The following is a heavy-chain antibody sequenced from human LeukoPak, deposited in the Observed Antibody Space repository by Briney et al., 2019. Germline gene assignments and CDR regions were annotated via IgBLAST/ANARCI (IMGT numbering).Heavy chain of an antibody. J-gene: IGHJ4*02. V-gene: IGHV3-23*01. Sequence: QTGGSLRLSCAASGFTFSNFAMSWVRQAPGKGLEWVSAISGSGHNTYHADSVKGRFTISRDNSKNTLYLQMNSLRAGDTALYFLATDRVHPSNEPTNFHSWGQGTLVTVSS. D-gene: IGHD4-11*01. CDR1: GFTFSNFA. CDR3: ATDRVHPSNEPTNFHS. CDR2: ISGSGHNT.